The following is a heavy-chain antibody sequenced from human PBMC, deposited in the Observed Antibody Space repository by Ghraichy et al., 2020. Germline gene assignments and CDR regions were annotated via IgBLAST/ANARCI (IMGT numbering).Heavy chain of an antibody. CDR3: ARHIYDFWSGSYYFDY. CDR1: GGSISSSSYY. Sequence: SETLSLTCTVSGGSISSSSYYWGWIRQPPGKGLEWIGSIYYSGSTYYNPSLKSRVTISVDTSKNQFSLKLSSVTAADTAVYYCARHIYDFWSGSYYFDYWGQGTLVTVSS. D-gene: IGHD3-3*01. J-gene: IGHJ4*02. V-gene: IGHV4-39*01. CDR2: IYYSGST.